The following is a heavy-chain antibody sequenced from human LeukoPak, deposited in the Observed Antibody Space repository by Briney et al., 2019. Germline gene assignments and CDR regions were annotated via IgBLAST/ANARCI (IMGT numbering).Heavy chain of an antibody. CDR3: ARDRGSGWTTYYYYYMDV. D-gene: IGHD6-19*01. CDR2: IKQDGSEK. J-gene: IGHJ6*03. Sequence: GGSLRLSCAASGFTFSSYWMSWVRQAPGKGLEWVANIKQDGSEKYYVASVKGRFTISRDNAKNSLYLQMNSLRAEDTAVYYCARDRGSGWTTYYYYYMDVWGKGTTVTVSS. V-gene: IGHV3-7*01. CDR1: GFTFSSYW.